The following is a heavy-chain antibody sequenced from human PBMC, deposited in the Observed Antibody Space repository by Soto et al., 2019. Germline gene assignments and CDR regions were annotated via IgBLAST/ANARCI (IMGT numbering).Heavy chain of an antibody. V-gene: IGHV1-3*01. J-gene: IGHJ3*02. CDR3: ARGYCSGGSCFIPSAFDI. D-gene: IGHD2-15*01. Sequence: GASVKVSWKASGYTFTSYGISWVRQAPGQRLEWMGWINAGNGNTKYSQKFQGRVTITRDTSASTAYMELSSLRSEDTAVYYCARGYCSGGSCFIPSAFDIWGQGTMVTVSS. CDR2: INAGNGNT. CDR1: GYTFTSYG.